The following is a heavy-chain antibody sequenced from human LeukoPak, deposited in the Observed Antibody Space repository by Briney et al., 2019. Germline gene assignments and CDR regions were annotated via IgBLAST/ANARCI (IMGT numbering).Heavy chain of an antibody. V-gene: IGHV1-2*02. CDR1: GYTFTGYY. CDR2: INPNSGGT. J-gene: IGHJ4*02. Sequence: ASVKVSCKASGYTFTGYYMHWVRQAPGQGLEWMGWINPNSGGTNYAQKFQGRVTMTRDTSISTAYMKLSRLRSDDTAVYYCARVSGWGEQWLADFDYWGQGTLVTVSS. D-gene: IGHD6-19*01. CDR3: ARVSGWGEQWLADFDY.